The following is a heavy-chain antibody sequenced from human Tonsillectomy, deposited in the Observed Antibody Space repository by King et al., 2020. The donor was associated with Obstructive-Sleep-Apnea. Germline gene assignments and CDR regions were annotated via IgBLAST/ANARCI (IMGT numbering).Heavy chain of an antibody. D-gene: IGHD6-13*01. V-gene: IGHV4-34*01. CDR3: ARGSGAAAVNWFDP. CDR1: GGSFSDYY. J-gene: IGHJ5*02. Sequence: VQLQQWGAGLLKPSETLSLTCAVFGGSFSDYYWSWIRQPPGKGLEWIGEINHSGSTNYNPSLKSRVTISVDTSKNQFSLKLNSVTAADTAVYYCARGSGAAAVNWFDPWGHGTLVTVSS. CDR2: INHSGST.